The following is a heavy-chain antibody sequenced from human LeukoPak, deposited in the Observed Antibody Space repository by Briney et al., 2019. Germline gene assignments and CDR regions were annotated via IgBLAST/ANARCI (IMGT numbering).Heavy chain of an antibody. J-gene: IGHJ3*02. CDR2: ISSSSSYI. CDR3: ARDRDDDSSGSIDDAFDI. CDR1: GFTFSTYS. Sequence: GGSLRLSCAASGFTFSTYSMNWVRRAPGRGLEWVSSISSSSSYIYNADSVKGRFTISRDSAKSSLYLQMNSLRAEDTAVYYCARDRDDDSSGSIDDAFDIWGQGTMVTVSS. D-gene: IGHD3-22*01. V-gene: IGHV3-21*01.